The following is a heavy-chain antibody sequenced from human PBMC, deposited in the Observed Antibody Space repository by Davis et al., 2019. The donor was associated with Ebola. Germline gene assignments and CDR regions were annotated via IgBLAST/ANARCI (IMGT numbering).Heavy chain of an antibody. V-gene: IGHV4-34*01. CDR3: ARVLLWFGELPLDV. CDR2: INHSGST. D-gene: IGHD3-10*01. Sequence: SETLSLPRAVYGGSFSGYYWSWIRQPPGKGLGWGGEINHSGSTNYNPSLKSRVTISVDTSKNQFSLKLSSVTAADTAVYYCARVLLWFGELPLDVWGKGTTVTVSS. J-gene: IGHJ6*04. CDR1: GGSFSGYY.